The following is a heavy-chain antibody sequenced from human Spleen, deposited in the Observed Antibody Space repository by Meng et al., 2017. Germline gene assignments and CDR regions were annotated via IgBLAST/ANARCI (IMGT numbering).Heavy chain of an antibody. CDR2: INHSGST. Sequence: VQLNALGAGLLKLSAPPSLTCVVSGGSCSDYYWSWIRQPPGKGLEWIGEINHSGSTNYNPSLESRATISVDTSQNNLSLKLSSVTAADSAVYYCARGPTTMAHDFDYWGQGTLVTVSS. V-gene: IGHV4-34*01. CDR1: GGSCSDYY. CDR3: ARGPTTMAHDFDY. J-gene: IGHJ4*02. D-gene: IGHD4-11*01.